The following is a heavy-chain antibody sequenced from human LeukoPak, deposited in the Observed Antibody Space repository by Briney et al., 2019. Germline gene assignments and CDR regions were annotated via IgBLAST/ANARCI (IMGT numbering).Heavy chain of an antibody. CDR3: ARDRSSSGYYPFDY. D-gene: IGHD3-22*01. J-gene: IGHJ4*02. CDR1: GFIFSSYS. V-gene: IGHV3-48*02. CDR2: ISTTGSTI. Sequence: GGSLRLSCAASGFIFSSYSMNWVRQAPGKGLEWVSYISTTGSTIYYADSVKGRFTISRDNAKNSLYLQMNSLRDEDTAVYYCARDRSSSGYYPFDYWGQGTLVTVSP.